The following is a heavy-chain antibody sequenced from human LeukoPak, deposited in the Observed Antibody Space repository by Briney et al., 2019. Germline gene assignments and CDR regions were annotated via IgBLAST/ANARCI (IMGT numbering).Heavy chain of an antibody. V-gene: IGHV3-30*04. J-gene: IGHJ4*02. CDR2: ISYDGSNK. D-gene: IGHD3-22*01. Sequence: GGSLRLSCAASGFTFSSYAMHWVRQAPGKGLEGVAVISYDGSNKYYADSVKGRFTISRDNSKNTLYLQMNSLRAEDTAVYYCARDGVDYYDSSGGGTGFDYWGQGTLVTVSS. CDR3: ARDGVDYYDSSGGGTGFDY. CDR1: GFTFSSYA.